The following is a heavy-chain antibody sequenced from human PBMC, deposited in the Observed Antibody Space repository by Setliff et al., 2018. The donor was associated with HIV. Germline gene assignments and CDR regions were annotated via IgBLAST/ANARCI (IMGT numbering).Heavy chain of an antibody. CDR3: AREPDKIAAADS. J-gene: IGHJ4*02. CDR2: TYYSGST. CDR1: GDSIGFSGYF. D-gene: IGHD6-13*01. V-gene: IGHV4-31*03. Sequence: SETLSLTCTVSGDSIGFSGYFWSWIRQHPGKGLEWIGYTYYSGSTFYNPSLKSRAAISIDTSKNQFFLKLESVTVADTAVYYCAREPDKIAAADSWGQGTLVTVSS.